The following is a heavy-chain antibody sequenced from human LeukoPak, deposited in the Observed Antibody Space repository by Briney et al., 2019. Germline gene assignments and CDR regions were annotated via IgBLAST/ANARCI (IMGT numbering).Heavy chain of an antibody. J-gene: IGHJ4*02. Sequence: GGSLRHSCAASGFTFTGYAMGWVRQAPGKGLEWVSVMSSSGGNTNSADSVKGRFTISRDTSKNTLYLQINSLRAEDTAVYYCARGALGWLPCYFDYWGQGSLVTVSS. D-gene: IGHD5-24*01. CDR1: GFTFTGYA. CDR2: MSSSGGNT. CDR3: ARGALGWLPCYFDY. V-gene: IGHV3-23*01.